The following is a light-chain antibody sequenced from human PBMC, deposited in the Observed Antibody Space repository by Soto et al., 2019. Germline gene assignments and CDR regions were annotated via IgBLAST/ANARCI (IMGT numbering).Light chain of an antibody. Sequence: EIVLTQSPGTLSLSPGERATLSCRASQSVSSSLAWYQQKPGQAPRLLIYGASSRATGIPDRFSGSGSGTDFTLTISRLEPVDFAVYYCQQYGSSSGTFGQGTKVEIK. CDR1: QSVSSS. J-gene: IGKJ1*01. CDR3: QQYGSSSGT. V-gene: IGKV3-20*01. CDR2: GAS.